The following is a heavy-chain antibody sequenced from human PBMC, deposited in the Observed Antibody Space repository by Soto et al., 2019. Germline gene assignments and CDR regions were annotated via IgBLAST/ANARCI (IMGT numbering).Heavy chain of an antibody. CDR3: ARDPSSYYGMDV. CDR1: GDGVSSNSAA. CDR2: TYYRSKWYN. V-gene: IGHV6-1*01. Sequence: PTRSVTCGISGDGVSSNSAAWNWIRQSPSRGLEWLGRTYYRSKWYNDYAVSVKSRITINPDTSKNQFSLQLNSVTPEDTAVDYCARDPSSYYGMDVWGQGTTVTVS. D-gene: IGHD6-13*01. J-gene: IGHJ6*02.